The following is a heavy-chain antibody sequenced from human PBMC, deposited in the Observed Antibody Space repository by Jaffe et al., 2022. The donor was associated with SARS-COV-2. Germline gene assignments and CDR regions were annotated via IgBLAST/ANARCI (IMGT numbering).Heavy chain of an antibody. V-gene: IGHV3-73*02. Sequence: EVQLVESGGGLVQPGGSLKLSCAASGFTFSGSAMHWVRQASGKGLEWVGRIRSKANSYATAYAASVKGRFTISRDDSKNTAYLQMNSLKTEDTAVYYCTSRIAVDFDPWGQGTLVTVSS. D-gene: IGHD6-19*01. J-gene: IGHJ5*02. CDR3: TSRIAVDFDP. CDR2: IRSKANSYAT. CDR1: GFTFSGSA.